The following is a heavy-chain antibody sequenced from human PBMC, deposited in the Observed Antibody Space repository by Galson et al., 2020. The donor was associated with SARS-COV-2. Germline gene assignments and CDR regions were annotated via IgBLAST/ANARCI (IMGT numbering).Heavy chain of an antibody. J-gene: IGHJ4*02. CDR2: IYNSGSA. V-gene: IGHV4-31*03. Sequence: SETLSLTCTVSGGSISSFTYYWSWLRQHPGKGLEWIGYIYNSGSAYYNPSLRSRVTISADRSKNQLSLKLSSVTAADTAVYYCARVANSWGDYFDYGGQGTLVTVPS. CDR1: GGSISSFTYY. D-gene: IGHD2-15*01. CDR3: ARVANSWGDYFDY.